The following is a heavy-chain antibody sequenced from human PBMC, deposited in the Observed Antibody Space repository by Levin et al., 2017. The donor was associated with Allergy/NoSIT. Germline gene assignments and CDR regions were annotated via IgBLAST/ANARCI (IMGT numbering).Heavy chain of an antibody. Sequence: SETLSLTCAVYGGSFSGYYWSWIRQPPGKGLEWIGEINHSGSTNYNPSLKSRVTISVDTSKNQFSLKLSSVTAADTAVYYCARVVPAAIIYWGQGTLVTVSS. CDR3: ARVVPAAIIY. J-gene: IGHJ4*02. CDR2: INHSGST. CDR1: GGSFSGYY. V-gene: IGHV4-34*01. D-gene: IGHD2-2*01.